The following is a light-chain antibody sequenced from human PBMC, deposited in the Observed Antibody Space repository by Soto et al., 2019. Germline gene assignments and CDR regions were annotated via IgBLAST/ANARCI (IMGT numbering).Light chain of an antibody. CDR1: QSVSSSY. Sequence: EIVLTQSPGTLSLSPGERATLSCRASQSVSSSYLAWYQQKPGQAPRLLIYGASSRATGIPDRFSGSGFGTDFTLTISRLEPEDFAVYYCQQYGSLVTFGQGTKLEIK. CDR2: GAS. V-gene: IGKV3-20*01. J-gene: IGKJ2*01. CDR3: QQYGSLVT.